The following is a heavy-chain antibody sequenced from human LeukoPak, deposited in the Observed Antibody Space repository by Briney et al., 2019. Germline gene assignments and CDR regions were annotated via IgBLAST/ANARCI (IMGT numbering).Heavy chain of an antibody. Sequence: SGGSLRLSCAASGFTFSSYTMNWVRQAPGKGLEWVSSISHSGSYIYYADSVKGRFTISRDNAKNSLFLQMNSLRAEDTAVYFCARDSTPSPRYCSSTSCFKYYFDYWGQGTLVTVSS. CDR1: GFTFSSYT. CDR2: ISHSGSYI. J-gene: IGHJ4*02. V-gene: IGHV3-21*01. CDR3: ARDSTPSPRYCSSTSCFKYYFDY. D-gene: IGHD2-2*01.